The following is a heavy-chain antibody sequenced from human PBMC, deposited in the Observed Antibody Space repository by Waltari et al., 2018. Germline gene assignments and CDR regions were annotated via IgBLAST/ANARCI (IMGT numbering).Heavy chain of an antibody. CDR3: ARAEGFGDLNNYYYYYGMDV. J-gene: IGHJ6*02. D-gene: IGHD4-17*01. CDR1: GFTFSSYA. V-gene: IGHV3-30-3*01. Sequence: VQLVESGGGLVQPGRSLRLSCAASGFTFSSYAMHWVRQAPGKGLEWVAVISYDGSNKYYADSVKGRFTISRDNSKNTLYLQMNSLRAEDTAVYYCARAEGFGDLNNYYYYYGMDVWGQGTTVTVSS. CDR2: ISYDGSNK.